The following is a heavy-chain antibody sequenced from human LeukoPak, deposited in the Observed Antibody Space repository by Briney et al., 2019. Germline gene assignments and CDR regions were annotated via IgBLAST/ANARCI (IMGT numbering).Heavy chain of an antibody. Sequence: GGSLRLSCAASGFTFSSYAMSRVRQAPGKGLEWVSAISGSGGSTYYADSVKGRFTISRDNSKNTLYLQMNSLRAEATAVYYSAKGLPSCGLSSCYSGDAFDIWGQGTMVTVSS. V-gene: IGHV3-23*01. CDR3: AKGLPSCGLSSCYSGDAFDI. CDR2: ISGSGGST. J-gene: IGHJ3*02. CDR1: GFTFSSYA. D-gene: IGHD2-15*01.